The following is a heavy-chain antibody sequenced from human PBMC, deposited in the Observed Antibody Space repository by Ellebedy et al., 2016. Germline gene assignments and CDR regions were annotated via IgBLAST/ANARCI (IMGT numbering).Heavy chain of an antibody. CDR2: INHSGST. CDR1: GGSFSGYY. V-gene: IGHV4-34*01. J-gene: IGHJ6*02. D-gene: IGHD1-14*01. CDR3: ARGYIRGRDHPLVNYYGMDV. Sequence: SETLSLTXAVYGGSFSGYYWSWIRQPPGQGLEWIGEINHSGSTNYNPSLKSRVTISVDTSKNQFSLKLSSVTAADTAVYYCARGYIRGRDHPLVNYYGMDVWGQGTTVTVSS.